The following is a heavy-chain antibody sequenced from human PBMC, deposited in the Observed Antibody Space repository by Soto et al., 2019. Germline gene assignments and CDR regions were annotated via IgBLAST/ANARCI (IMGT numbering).Heavy chain of an antibody. V-gene: IGHV3-53*01. CDR2: IQSGGAT. CDR1: GFTVGRHD. Sequence: QLVESGGGLFQAGGSTRLSCLVSGFTVGRHDMAWVRQAPGKGLEWASIIQSGGATYYPDSAQGRFTITRDNSKYTVYLQMNSLGVEDTGVYSCVRVLYDSGVVDFCGQGSLITVS. CDR3: VRVLYDSGVVDF. D-gene: IGHD5-12*01. J-gene: IGHJ4*02.